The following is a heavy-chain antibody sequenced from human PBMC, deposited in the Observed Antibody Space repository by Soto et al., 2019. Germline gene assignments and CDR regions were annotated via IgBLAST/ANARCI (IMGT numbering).Heavy chain of an antibody. CDR2: ISAYNGNT. J-gene: IGHJ4*02. CDR1: GYTFTSYG. CDR3: GKGPDTGGGDY. V-gene: IGHV1-18*04. Sequence: QVQLVQSGAEVKKPGASVKVSCKASGYTFTSYGISWVRQAPGQGLEWMGWISAYNGNTNYAQKLQGRVTMTTDTSPSTGAMELERLGSDDRAVYYCGKGPDTGGGDYWGQGTLVTVSS. D-gene: IGHD3-10*01.